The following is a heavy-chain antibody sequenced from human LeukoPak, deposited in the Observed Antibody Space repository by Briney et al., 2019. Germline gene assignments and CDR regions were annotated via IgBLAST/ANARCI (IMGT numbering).Heavy chain of an antibody. CDR3: AKDDLMDSVSTVRNWFDT. CDR1: GFTFSSYW. CDR2: VSGGGGVT. J-gene: IGHJ5*02. Sequence: PGGSLRLSCAASGFTFSSYWMSWVRQAPGKGLEWVSTVSGGGGVTYYAGSVKGRFTISRDNSKNTLYLQMNSLRAEDTALYYCAKDDLMDSVSTVRNWFDTWGQGTLVTVSS. D-gene: IGHD5/OR15-5a*01. V-gene: IGHV3-23*01.